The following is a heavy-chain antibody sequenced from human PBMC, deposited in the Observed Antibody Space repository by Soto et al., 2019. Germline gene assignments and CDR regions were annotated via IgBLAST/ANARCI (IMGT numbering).Heavy chain of an antibody. CDR2: ISYDGSNK. CDR3: ARDRKFGSPSNLQKLARAGGAFDI. V-gene: IGHV3-30-3*01. Sequence: QVQLVESGGGVVQPGRSLRLSCAASGFTFSSYAMHWVRQAPGKGLEWVAVISYDGSNKYYADSVKGRFTISRDNSKNTLYRQMNSLRAEDTAVYYCARDRKFGSPSNLQKLARAGGAFDIWGQGTMVTVSS. CDR1: GFTFSSYA. J-gene: IGHJ3*02. D-gene: IGHD3-10*01.